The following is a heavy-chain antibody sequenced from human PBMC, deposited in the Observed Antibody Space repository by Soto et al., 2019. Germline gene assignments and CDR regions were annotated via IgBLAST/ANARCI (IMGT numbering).Heavy chain of an antibody. CDR1: GFTFSSYA. D-gene: IGHD6-13*01. J-gene: IGHJ4*02. Sequence: GGSLRLSCAASGFTFSSYAMSWVRQAPGKGLEWVSAISGSGGSTYYADSVKGRFTISRDNSKNTLYLQMNSLRAEDTAVYYCAKDRPRGGVAAAGTLGYWGQGTLVTVSS. CDR3: AKDRPRGGVAAAGTLGY. CDR2: ISGSGGST. V-gene: IGHV3-23*01.